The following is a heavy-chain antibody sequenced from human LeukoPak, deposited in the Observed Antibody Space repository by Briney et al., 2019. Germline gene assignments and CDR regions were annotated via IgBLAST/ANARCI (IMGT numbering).Heavy chain of an antibody. CDR3: ARHEESGYYLFDY. J-gene: IGHJ4*02. D-gene: IGHD3-22*01. CDR1: GGSISSSSYY. Sequence: SETLSLTCTVSGGSISSSSYYWAWIRQPPGKGLEWIGSIYYSGSTYYNPSLKSRVTISVDTSKSQFSLKLSSVTAADTAVYYCARHEESGYYLFDYWGQGTLVTVSS. CDR2: IYYSGST. V-gene: IGHV4-39*01.